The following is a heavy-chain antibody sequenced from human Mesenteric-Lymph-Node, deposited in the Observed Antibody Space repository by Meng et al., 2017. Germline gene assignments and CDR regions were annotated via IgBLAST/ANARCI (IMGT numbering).Heavy chain of an antibody. V-gene: IGHV4-30-4*01. J-gene: IGHJ5*02. CDR3: ARVVGDCASCYKGWFDP. CDR1: GASVSSAVF. D-gene: IGHD2-2*02. CDR2: ISYSGAT. Sequence: GPRLLGPSQTRSLSCTVSGASVSSAVFWIWIRQPPGKDLEWIGYISYSGATHYNPSLKSRLTISVDTAKNQFSLSLSSVTAADTAVYYCARVVGDCASCYKGWFDPWGQRTLVTVSS.